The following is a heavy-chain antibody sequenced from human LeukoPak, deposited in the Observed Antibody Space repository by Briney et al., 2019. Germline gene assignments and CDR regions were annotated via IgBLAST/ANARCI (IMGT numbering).Heavy chain of an antibody. V-gene: IGHV3-23*01. CDR1: GFTFTSYV. D-gene: IGHD3-9*01. CDR3: ARHYLISTVYYYYAFDV. CDR2: VSASGDIP. Sequence: PGESLTLSCAVSGFTFTSYVMSWVRQAPGKGLEWVTDVSASGDIPYYDHTVKGRFTVSRYNSANMLYLQENILRAEDTAVYYCARHYLISTVYYYYAFDVWGQGTMVTVSS. J-gene: IGHJ3*01.